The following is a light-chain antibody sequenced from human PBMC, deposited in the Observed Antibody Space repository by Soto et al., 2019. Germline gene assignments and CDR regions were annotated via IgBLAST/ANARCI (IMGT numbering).Light chain of an antibody. CDR3: QSFDSSLTGLI. Sequence: QLVLTQPPSVTGAPGQRVTISCTGNNSNIGAGSGVNWYQQFPDKAPKLLIYANTHRPSGVPDRFSGSTSATSASLAITGLQTQDEADYYGQSFDSSLTGLIFGGGTKVTVL. J-gene: IGLJ2*01. CDR1: NSNIGAGSG. CDR2: ANT. V-gene: IGLV1-40*01.